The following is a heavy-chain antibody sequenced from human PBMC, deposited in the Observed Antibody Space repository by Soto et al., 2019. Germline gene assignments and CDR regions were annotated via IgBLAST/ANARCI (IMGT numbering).Heavy chain of an antibody. D-gene: IGHD2-21*02. CDR1: GYTFTSYA. CDR3: ARSIVVVTALDY. V-gene: IGHV1-3*05. Sequence: QVQLVQSGAEEKKPGASVKVSCKASGYTFTSYAMHWVRQAPGQRLEWMGWINAGNGNTKYSQKFQGRGTITRDPSASTAYMELSSLRSEDTAVYYCARSIVVVTALDYWGQGTLVTVSS. CDR2: INAGNGNT. J-gene: IGHJ4*02.